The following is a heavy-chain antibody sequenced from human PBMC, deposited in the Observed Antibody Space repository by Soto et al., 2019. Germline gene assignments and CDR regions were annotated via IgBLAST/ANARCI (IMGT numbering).Heavy chain of an antibody. D-gene: IGHD3-10*01. V-gene: IGHV4-59*11. CDR3: ARTAPHGSGDY. J-gene: IGHJ4*02. CDR2: SYSSGST. Sequence: QVQLQESGPGLVKPSETLSLTCTVSGGSITNHYWSWIRQSPEKGLEWIGYSYSSGSTNYNPSLKSRVTISVDTSKNQFFLELSSVTAADTAVYYCARTAPHGSGDYWGQGTLVTVSS. CDR1: GGSITNHY.